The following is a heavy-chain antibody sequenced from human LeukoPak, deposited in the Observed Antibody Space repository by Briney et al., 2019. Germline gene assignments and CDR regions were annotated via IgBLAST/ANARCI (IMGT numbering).Heavy chain of an antibody. CDR2: ISAYNGNT. J-gene: IGHJ1*01. Sequence: GASVTVSCKASGYTFTSYGISWVRQAPGQGLEWMGWISAYNGNTNYAQKLQGRVTMTTDTSTSTAYMELRSLRSDDTAVYYCARDRVYCSSTSCSPSEYFQHWGQGTLVTVSS. CDR3: ARDRVYCSSTSCSPSEYFQH. D-gene: IGHD2-2*01. V-gene: IGHV1-18*04. CDR1: GYTFTSYG.